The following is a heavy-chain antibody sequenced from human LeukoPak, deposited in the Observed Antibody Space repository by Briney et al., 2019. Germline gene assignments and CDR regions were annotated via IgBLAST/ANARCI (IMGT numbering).Heavy chain of an antibody. V-gene: IGHV3-74*01. CDR3: ATKQWLAPPPDS. J-gene: IGHJ4*02. D-gene: IGHD6-19*01. Sequence: GGSLRLSCAASGFAFSKYWMLWVRQAPGKGLESVSRINTDGTVTTYADSVKGRFTVSRDNADNTMFLQMNSVRDEDTAVYHCATKQWLAPPPDSWGQGTPVTVSS. CDR1: GFAFSKYW. CDR2: INTDGTVT.